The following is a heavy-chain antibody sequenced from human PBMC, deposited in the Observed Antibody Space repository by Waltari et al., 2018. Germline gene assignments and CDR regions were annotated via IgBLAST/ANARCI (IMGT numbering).Heavy chain of an antibody. D-gene: IGHD6-19*01. Sequence: VQLVQSGPEMKKPGESLKISCEGSGYNVAIHWIGWVRQMPGKGLEWIGFIYPGDSNAAYSPSFQGQVTLSVDKSMTTTYLQWASLKSSDTAVYYCARQNRISGWADYWGQGTQVTVSS. CDR3: ARQNRISGWADY. CDR2: IYPGDSNA. V-gene: IGHV5-51*01. J-gene: IGHJ4*02. CDR1: GYNVAIHW.